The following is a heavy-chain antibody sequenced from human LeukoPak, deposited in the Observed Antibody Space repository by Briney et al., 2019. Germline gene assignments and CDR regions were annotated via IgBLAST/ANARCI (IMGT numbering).Heavy chain of an antibody. CDR3: ARFLTYYYGSGNHDAFDI. D-gene: IGHD3-10*01. CDR1: GGSISSSSYY. Sequence: SETMSLTCTVSGGSISSSSYYWGWIRQPPGKGLERIGSIYYSGSTYYNPSLKSRVTISVDTSKNQFSLKLSSVTAADTAVYYCARFLTYYYGSGNHDAFDIWGQGTMVTVSS. V-gene: IGHV4-39*07. CDR2: IYYSGST. J-gene: IGHJ3*02.